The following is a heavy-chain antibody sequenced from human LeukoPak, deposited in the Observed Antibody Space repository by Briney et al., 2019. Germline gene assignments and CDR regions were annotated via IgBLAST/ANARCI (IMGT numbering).Heavy chain of an antibody. V-gene: IGHV4-39*07. J-gene: IGHJ6*03. CDR2: IYYSGST. Sequence: SETLSLTCTVSGGSISSSSYYWGWIRQPPGKGLEWIGSIYYSGSTYYNPSLKSRVTISVDTSKNQFSLKLSSVTAADTAVYYCASQTWNGLLWFGELLSRGPWDYYYMDVWGKGTTVTISS. D-gene: IGHD3-10*01. CDR1: GGSISSSSYY. CDR3: ASQTWNGLLWFGELLSRGPWDYYYMDV.